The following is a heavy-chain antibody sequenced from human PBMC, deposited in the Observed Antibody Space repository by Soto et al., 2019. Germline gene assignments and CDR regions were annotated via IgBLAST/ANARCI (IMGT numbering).Heavy chain of an antibody. CDR3: ARGIAVVAARTYYFDY. Sequence: SVKVSCKASVGTFSSYAISWVRQAPGQGLEWMGGIIPIFGTANYAQKFQGRVTITADESTSTAYMELSSLRSEDTAVYYCARGIAVVAARTYYFDYWGQGTLVTASS. V-gene: IGHV1-69*13. D-gene: IGHD2-15*01. CDR1: VGTFSSYA. CDR2: IIPIFGTA. J-gene: IGHJ4*02.